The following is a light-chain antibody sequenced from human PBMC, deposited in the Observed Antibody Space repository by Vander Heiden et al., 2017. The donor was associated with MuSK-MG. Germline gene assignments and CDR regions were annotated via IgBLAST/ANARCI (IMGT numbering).Light chain of an antibody. V-gene: IGLV2-8*01. Sequence: QSAMTQPPSASGSPGQSVTISCTGTSSDFAGYNFVSWYQQHPGKAPKLLSYEVSERPSGVPDRFSGSKSGNTASLTVSGLQGEDEADYYGSSYAGNDNPNWGFGGGTKLTVL. CDR1: SSDFAGYNF. J-gene: IGLJ3*02. CDR3: SSYAGNDNPNWG. CDR2: EVS.